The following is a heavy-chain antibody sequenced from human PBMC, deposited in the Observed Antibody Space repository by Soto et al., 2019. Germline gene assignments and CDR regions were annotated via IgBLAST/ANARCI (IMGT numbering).Heavy chain of an antibody. CDR1: GGYFNSLS. V-gene: IGHV1-69*01. J-gene: IGHJ1*01. CDR2: TIPNFGTA. CDR3: ASGWGHSDSTGYYMYFDV. Sequence: QVQLVQSGAEVKKPGSSVKLSCKASGGYFNSLSISWVRQAPGQGLEWMGGTIPNFGTADYAQNFQGRVTLTADEKTHTVYMELTSLTSDDAAVYYCASGWGHSDSTGYYMYFDVWGQGTLVTVSS. D-gene: IGHD3-9*01.